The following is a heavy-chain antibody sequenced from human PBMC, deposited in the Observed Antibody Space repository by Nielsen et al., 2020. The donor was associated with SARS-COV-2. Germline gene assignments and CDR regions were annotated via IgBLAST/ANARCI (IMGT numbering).Heavy chain of an antibody. Sequence: GESLKISCAASGFTFSSYAMSWVRQAPGKGLEWVSAISGSGGSTYYADSVKGRFTISRDNSKNTLYLQMNSLRAEDTAVYYCAKVPGAYYGDYPFDYYYYYGMDVWGQGTTVTVSS. V-gene: IGHV3-23*01. CDR1: GFTFSSYA. CDR2: ISGSGGST. J-gene: IGHJ6*02. CDR3: AKVPGAYYGDYPFDYYYYYGMDV. D-gene: IGHD4-17*01.